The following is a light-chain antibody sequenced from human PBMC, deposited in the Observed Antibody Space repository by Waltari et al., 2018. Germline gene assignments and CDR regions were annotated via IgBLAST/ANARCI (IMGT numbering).Light chain of an antibody. Sequence: AIRMTQSPSSFSASTGDRVTITCRASQGISSYLAWYQQKPGRVPKLLMSAASTLHSRVPSRFTGSGSETDFTLTINCLQSDDFATYYCQQYYTYPRTFGQGTKVEIK. CDR2: AAS. V-gene: IGKV1-8*01. CDR3: QQYYTYPRT. CDR1: QGISSY. J-gene: IGKJ1*01.